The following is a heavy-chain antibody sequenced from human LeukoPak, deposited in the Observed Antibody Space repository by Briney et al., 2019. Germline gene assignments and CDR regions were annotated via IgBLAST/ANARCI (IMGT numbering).Heavy chain of an antibody. V-gene: IGHV3-23*01. CDR2: ISGSGGST. CDR3: AKARAVVVVAAAKYYYGMDV. D-gene: IGHD2-15*01. CDR1: GFTFSSYA. J-gene: IGHJ6*02. Sequence: PGGSLRLSCAASGFTFSSYAMSWVRQAPGKGLEWVSAISGSGGSTYYADSVKGRFTISRDNPKNTLYLQMNSLRAEDTAVYYCAKARAVVVVAAAKYYYGMDVWGQGTTVTVSS.